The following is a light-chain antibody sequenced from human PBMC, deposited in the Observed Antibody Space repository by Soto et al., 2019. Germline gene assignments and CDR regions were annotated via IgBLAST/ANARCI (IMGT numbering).Light chain of an antibody. CDR2: GAS. Sequence: EIVLTQSPATLSLSPGERATVSCRASQSVSSYLAWYQQEPGQAPRLLIYGASTRATGIPARFSGSGSGTEFTLTISSLQSEDFAVYYCHQYNGWPRTFGQGTKVDI. J-gene: IGKJ1*01. CDR1: QSVSSY. CDR3: HQYNGWPRT. V-gene: IGKV3-15*01.